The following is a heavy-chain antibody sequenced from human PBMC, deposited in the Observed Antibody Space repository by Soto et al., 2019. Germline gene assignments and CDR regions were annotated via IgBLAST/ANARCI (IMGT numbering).Heavy chain of an antibody. CDR3: ARDGGRHSGGIDY. CDR1: GGTFSSYS. V-gene: IGHV1-69*01. CDR2: IIPISGTA. D-gene: IGHD1-26*01. J-gene: IGHJ4*02. Sequence: QVQLVQSGAEVKKPGSSVTVSCTASGGTFSSYSINWVRQAPGQGLEWMGEIIPISGTANYAQKFQGRVTMTADESTSTAYMELSSLRSEDTAVYYCARDGGRHSGGIDYWGQGTLVTVSS.